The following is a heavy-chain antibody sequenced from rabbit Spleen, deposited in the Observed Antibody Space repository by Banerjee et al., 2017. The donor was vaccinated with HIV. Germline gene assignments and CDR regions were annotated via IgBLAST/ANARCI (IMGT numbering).Heavy chain of an antibody. CDR1: GFDFSNNA. V-gene: IGHV1S47*01. CDR3: ARDTGSSFSSYGMDL. Sequence: QQQLVESGGGLVKPGASLTLTCKASGFDFSNNAMCWVRQAPGKGPEWIACIYNGDGSTYYASWAKGRFTISRTSSTTVTLQMTSLTAADTATYFCARDTGSSFSSYGMDLWGQGTLVTVS. CDR2: IYNGDGST. J-gene: IGHJ6*01. D-gene: IGHD8-1*01.